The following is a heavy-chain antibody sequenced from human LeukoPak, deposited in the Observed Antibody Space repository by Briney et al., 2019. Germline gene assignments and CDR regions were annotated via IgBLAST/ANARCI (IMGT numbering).Heavy chain of an antibody. CDR1: GFTFSSYA. Sequence: QPGGSLRLSCAASGFTFSSYAMSWVRQAPGKGLEWVSAISGSGGSTYYADSVKGRFTISRDNAKDTLYLQMNSLRPEDTGVYYCTRDRFYAMDAWGQGTTVIVSS. V-gene: IGHV3-23*01. CDR2: ISGSGGST. CDR3: TRDRFYAMDA. J-gene: IGHJ6*02.